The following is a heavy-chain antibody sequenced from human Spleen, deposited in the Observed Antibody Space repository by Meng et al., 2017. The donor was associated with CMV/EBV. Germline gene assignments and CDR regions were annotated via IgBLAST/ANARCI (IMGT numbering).Heavy chain of an antibody. D-gene: IGHD6-6*01. V-gene: IGHV3-21*01. CDR2: ITSSSSYM. CDR3: ARGSFSSSSIDY. CDR1: GFTFSGYT. Sequence: GESLKISCAASGFTFSGYTMNWVRQAPGKGLECVSSITSSSSYMYYAVSVKGLFTISRDNAKNSLYLQVNNLRAEDTAVYYCARGSFSSSSIDYWGQGTLVTVSS. J-gene: IGHJ4*02.